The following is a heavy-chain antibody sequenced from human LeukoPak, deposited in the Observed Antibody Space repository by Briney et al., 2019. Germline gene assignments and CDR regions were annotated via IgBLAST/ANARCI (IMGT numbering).Heavy chain of an antibody. J-gene: IGHJ6*03. Sequence: SETLSLTCAVYGGSFSGYYWSWIRQPPGKGLEWIGEINHCGSTNYNPSLKSRVTISVDTSKNQFSLKLSSVTAADTAVYYCARGRRCSSTSCYTNYYYYYMDVWGKGTTVTVSS. CDR3: ARGRRCSSTSCYTNYYYYYMDV. CDR2: INHCGST. V-gene: IGHV4-34*01. D-gene: IGHD2-2*02. CDR1: GGSFSGYY.